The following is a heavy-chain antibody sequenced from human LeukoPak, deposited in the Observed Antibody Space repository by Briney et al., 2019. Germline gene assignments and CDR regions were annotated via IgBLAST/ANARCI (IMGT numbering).Heavy chain of an antibody. CDR3: ASDLPAQLGNY. V-gene: IGHV3-30*04. J-gene: IGHJ4*02. Sequence: PGRSLRLSCAASGFTFSSYAMHWVRQAPGKGLEWVAVISYDGSNKYYADSVKGRFTISRDNSKNTLYLQMNSLRAEDTAVYYCASDLPAQLGNYWGQGTLVTVSS. CDR1: GFTFSSYA. D-gene: IGHD2-2*01. CDR2: ISYDGSNK.